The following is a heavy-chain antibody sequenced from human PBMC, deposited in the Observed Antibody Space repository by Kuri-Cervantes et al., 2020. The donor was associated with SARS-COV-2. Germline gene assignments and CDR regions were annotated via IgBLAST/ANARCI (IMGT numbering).Heavy chain of an antibody. CDR3: ASVSTMGVSLD. J-gene: IGHJ4*02. V-gene: IGHV3-11*03. CDR1: GFTFSDSH. Sequence: GGSLRLSCAASGFTFSDSHMDWVRQAPGKGLEWVSSISTSGGDTNYADSLKGRFTISRDNSKNTLYLQMNSLRVEDTAVYYCASVSTMGVSLDWGQGTLVTVSS. CDR2: ISTSGGDT. D-gene: IGHD5-24*01.